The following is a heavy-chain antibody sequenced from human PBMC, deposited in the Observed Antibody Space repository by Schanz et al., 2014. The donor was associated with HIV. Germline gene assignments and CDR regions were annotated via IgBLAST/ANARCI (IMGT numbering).Heavy chain of an antibody. J-gene: IGHJ4*02. Sequence: ESGGGLVQPGGSRRLSCAVSGFTFSSYGMHWVRQAPGKGLEWVAVISYDGSNKYYADSVKGRFTISRDISKNTLYLQMNSLRAEDTAVYYCAKEEQQLGGVGGYHFDYWGQGTLVTVSS. CDR3: AKEEQQLGGVGGYHFDY. D-gene: IGHD6-13*01. CDR2: ISYDGSNK. CDR1: GFTFSSYG. V-gene: IGHV3-30*18.